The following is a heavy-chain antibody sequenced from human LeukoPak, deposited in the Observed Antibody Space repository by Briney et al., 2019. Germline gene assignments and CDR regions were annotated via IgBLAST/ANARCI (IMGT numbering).Heavy chain of an antibody. CDR2: ISRSGTII. CDR3: ARDDRYYDSSGLDDAFDI. D-gene: IGHD3-22*01. J-gene: IGHJ3*02. V-gene: IGHV3-48*01. Sequence: GGSLRLSCAASGFNFSSYGMSWVRQAPGKGLEWVSYISRSGTIIYYADSVKGRFTISRDNAKNSLYLQMNSLRAEDTAVYYCARDDRYYDSSGLDDAFDIWGQGTMVTVSS. CDR1: GFNFSSYG.